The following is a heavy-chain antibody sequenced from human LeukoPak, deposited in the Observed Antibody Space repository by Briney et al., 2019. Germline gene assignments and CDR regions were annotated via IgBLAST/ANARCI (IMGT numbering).Heavy chain of an antibody. V-gene: IGHV1-69*05. CDR1: GGTFSSYA. Sequence: SVKVSCKASGGTFSSYAISWVRQAPGQGLEWMGGIIPIFGTANYAQKFQGRVTITTDESTSTAYMELSSLRSEDTAVYYCARDQGDGYNFFDYWGQGTLVTVSS. CDR2: IIPIFGTA. CDR3: ARDQGDGYNFFDY. D-gene: IGHD5-24*01. J-gene: IGHJ4*02.